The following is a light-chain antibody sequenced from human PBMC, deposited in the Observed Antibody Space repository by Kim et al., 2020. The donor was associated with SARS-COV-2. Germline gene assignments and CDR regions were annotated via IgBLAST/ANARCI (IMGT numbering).Light chain of an antibody. Sequence: SASVGDRVTITCQASQDISNFLNWYQQKPGKAPKLLIYDASNLETGVPSRFSGSASGTGFTFTISTLQPEDIATYYCQQYLNLPLTFGGGTKLEI. V-gene: IGKV1-33*01. CDR3: QQYLNLPLT. J-gene: IGKJ4*01. CDR2: DAS. CDR1: QDISNF.